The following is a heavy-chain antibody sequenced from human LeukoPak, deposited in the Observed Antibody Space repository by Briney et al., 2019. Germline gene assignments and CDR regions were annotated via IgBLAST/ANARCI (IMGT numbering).Heavy chain of an antibody. Sequence: SETLSLTCAVSGGSISSSNWWSWVRQPPGKGLEWIGEIYHSGSTNYNPSLKSRVTISVDRSKNQFSLKLSSVTAADTAVYYCASYYYDSSGYLYAFDIWGQGTMVTVSS. CDR1: GGSISSSNW. D-gene: IGHD3-22*01. CDR2: IYHSGST. V-gene: IGHV4-4*02. J-gene: IGHJ3*02. CDR3: ASYYYDSSGYLYAFDI.